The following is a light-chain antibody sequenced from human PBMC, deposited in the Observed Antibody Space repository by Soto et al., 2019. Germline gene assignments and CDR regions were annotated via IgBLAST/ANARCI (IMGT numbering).Light chain of an antibody. V-gene: IGKV3-11*01. CDR1: QTFNNY. CDR2: HTS. CDR3: QQHTNWPPIT. J-gene: IGKJ5*01. Sequence: VLRQSPATLSLSPGERATLSCRASQTFNNYLAWYQQKPGQAPRLIIYHTSNRATGIPARFSGSGSGTDFALTISSLEPEDFAVYYCQQHTNWPPITFGQGTRLEIK.